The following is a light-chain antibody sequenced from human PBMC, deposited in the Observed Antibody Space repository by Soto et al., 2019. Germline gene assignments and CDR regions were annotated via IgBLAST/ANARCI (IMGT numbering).Light chain of an antibody. CDR3: QQSYSPLT. CDR2: AAS. Sequence: DIQMTQSPSSLSASVGDRVTITCRASQSISSYLNWYQQKPGKAPKLLIYAASSLQGGVPSRFSGSGSGTDFTLTISSLQPEDFATYYCQQSYSPLTFSPGTKVDIK. J-gene: IGKJ3*01. V-gene: IGKV1-39*01. CDR1: QSISSY.